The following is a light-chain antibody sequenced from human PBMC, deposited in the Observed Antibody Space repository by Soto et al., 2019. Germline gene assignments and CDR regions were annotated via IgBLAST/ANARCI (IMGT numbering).Light chain of an antibody. J-gene: IGKJ4*01. V-gene: IGKV3-11*01. Sequence: EIVLTQSPATLSLSPGERATLSCRASQSVSIFFAWYQQKRGQAPRLLIYDTSKRATGIPARFSVSGSGTDFTLTISSLEPEDFAVYYCQHRFSWPLTFGGGTTIEIK. CDR1: QSVSIF. CDR3: QHRFSWPLT. CDR2: DTS.